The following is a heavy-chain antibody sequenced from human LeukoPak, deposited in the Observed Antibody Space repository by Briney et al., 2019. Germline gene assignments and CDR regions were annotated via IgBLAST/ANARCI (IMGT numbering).Heavy chain of an antibody. V-gene: IGHV1-3*04. CDR3: ARRLFSGSYPKTYYYYGMDV. Sequence: ASVKVSCKASGYTFTDYAMHWVRQAPGERLEWMGWINTGKGNTKYSQKFQGRVTITADESTSTAYMELSSLRSEDTAVYYCARRLFSGSYPKTYYYYGMDVWGQGTTVTVSS. CDR1: GYTFTDYA. J-gene: IGHJ6*02. CDR2: INTGKGNT. D-gene: IGHD1-26*01.